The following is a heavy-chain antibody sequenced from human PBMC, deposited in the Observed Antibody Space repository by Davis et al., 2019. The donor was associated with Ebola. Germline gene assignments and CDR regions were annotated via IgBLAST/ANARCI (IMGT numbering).Heavy chain of an antibody. CDR2: ISGSGGST. CDR1: VITFSSYA. CDR3: AREEIVVVVVAANPPGGYYYYGMDV. J-gene: IGHJ6*02. D-gene: IGHD2-15*01. Sequence: GGSLRLSCTDSVITFSSYAMTWVRQAPGKGLEWVSAISGSGGSTYYADSVKGRFTISRDNSKKTLYLQMNSLRAEDTAVYYCAREEIVVVVVAANPPGGYYYYGMDVWGQGTTVTVSS. V-gene: IGHV3-23*01.